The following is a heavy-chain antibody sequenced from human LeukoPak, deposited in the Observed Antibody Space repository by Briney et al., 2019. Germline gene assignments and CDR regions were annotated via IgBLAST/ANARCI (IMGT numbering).Heavy chain of an antibody. CDR2: TNQDGSET. CDR1: GFMFSNYW. D-gene: IGHD5-18*01. Sequence: GGSLRLSCAASGFMFSNYWMSWVRQAPGKGLEWVANTNQDGSETYYVDSVKGRFTISRDNAKNSLYLRMNSLRAEDTAVYYCARDTAGYDYWGQGTLVTVSS. V-gene: IGHV3-7*03. CDR3: ARDTAGYDY. J-gene: IGHJ4*02.